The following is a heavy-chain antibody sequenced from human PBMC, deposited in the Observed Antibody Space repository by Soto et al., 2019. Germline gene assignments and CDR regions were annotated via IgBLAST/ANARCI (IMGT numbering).Heavy chain of an antibody. Sequence: PSETLSLTCTVSGGSISSYYWSWIRQPPGKGLEWIGYINYSGSTNYNPSLKSRVTISVDTSKNQFSLKLSSVTAADTAVYYCASQQAGKYYFDYWGQGTLVTVSS. CDR2: INYSGST. J-gene: IGHJ4*02. CDR3: ASQQAGKYYFDY. CDR1: GGSISSYY. D-gene: IGHD6-25*01. V-gene: IGHV4-59*08.